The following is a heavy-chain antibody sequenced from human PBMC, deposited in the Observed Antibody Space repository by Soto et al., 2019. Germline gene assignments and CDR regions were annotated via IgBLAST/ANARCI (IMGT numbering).Heavy chain of an antibody. CDR2: ISGSGGST. D-gene: IGHD3-22*01. J-gene: IGHJ4*02. CDR1: GFTFSSYA. Sequence: GGSLRLSCAASGFTFSSYAMSWVRQAPGKGLEWVSAISGSGGSTYYADSVKGRFTISRDNSKNTLYLQMNSLRAEDTAVYYCAKVGNDSSGYYYFPFGYWGQGTLVTVS. V-gene: IGHV3-23*01. CDR3: AKVGNDSSGYYYFPFGY.